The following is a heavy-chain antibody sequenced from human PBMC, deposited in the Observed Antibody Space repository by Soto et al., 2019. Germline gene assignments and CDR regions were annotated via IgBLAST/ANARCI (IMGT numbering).Heavy chain of an antibody. CDR3: AREVDIVATIRLGTYFDY. CDR1: GFTFISYA. J-gene: IGHJ4*02. CDR2: ISYDGSNK. Sequence: PWGSLRLSCAASGFTFISYAIHWVRHSPFKWLEWVAVISYDGSNKYYADSVKGRFTISRDNSKNTLYLQMNSLRAEDTAVYYCAREVDIVATIRLGTYFDYWGQGTLVTVSS. V-gene: IGHV3-30-3*01. D-gene: IGHD5-12*01.